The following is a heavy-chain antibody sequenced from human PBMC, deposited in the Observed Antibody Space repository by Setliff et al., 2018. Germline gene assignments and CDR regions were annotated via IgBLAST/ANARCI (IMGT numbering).Heavy chain of an antibody. Sequence: SETLSLTCTVSGGSISSGSYYWSWIRQPAGKGLEWIGHIYTSGSTNYNPSLKSRVTISVDTSKNQFSLKLSSVTAADTAVYYCARGVSSVSWTPRYWGRGILVTVSS. CDR3: ARGVSSVSWTPRY. J-gene: IGHJ4*02. CDR1: GGSISSGSYY. V-gene: IGHV4-61*09. D-gene: IGHD6-19*01. CDR2: IYTSGST.